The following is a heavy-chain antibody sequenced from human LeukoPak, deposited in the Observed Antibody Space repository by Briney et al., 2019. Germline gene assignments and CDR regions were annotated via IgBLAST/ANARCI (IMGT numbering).Heavy chain of an antibody. D-gene: IGHD3-16*02. J-gene: IGHJ4*02. CDR2: ISSSGSTI. V-gene: IGHV3-11*01. CDR1: GFTFSDYY. CDR3: AKDRMITFGGVIVFDY. Sequence: PGGSLRLSCAASGFTFSDYYMSWIRQAPGKGLEWVSYISSSGSTIYYADSVKGRFTISRDNAKNSLYLQMNSLRAEDTAVYYCAKDRMITFGGVIVFDYWGQGTLVTVSS.